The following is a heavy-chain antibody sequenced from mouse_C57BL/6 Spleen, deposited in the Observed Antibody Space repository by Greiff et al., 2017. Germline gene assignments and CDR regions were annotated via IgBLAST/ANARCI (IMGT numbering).Heavy chain of an antibody. CDR2: ISSGGSYT. Sequence: EVKLVESGGDLVKPGGSLKLSCAASGFTFSSYGMSWVRQTPDKRLEWVATISSGGSYTYYPDSVKGRFTISRDNAKNTLYLQMSSLKSEDTAMYYCASRYDYDGVYFDYWGQGTTLTVSS. CDR3: ASRYDYDGVYFDY. D-gene: IGHD2-4*01. V-gene: IGHV5-6*02. CDR1: GFTFSSYG. J-gene: IGHJ2*01.